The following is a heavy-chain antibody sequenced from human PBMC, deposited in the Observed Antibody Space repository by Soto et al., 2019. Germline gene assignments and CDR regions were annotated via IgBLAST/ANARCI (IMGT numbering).Heavy chain of an antibody. Sequence: ASVKVSCKASGYTFTSYGISWVRQAPGQGLEWMGRISAYNGNTNYAQKLQGRVTMTTDTSTSTAYMELRSLRSDDTAVYYCARERWCYYDSSVSCDDYYYYGMDVWGQGTTVTVSS. V-gene: IGHV1-18*04. J-gene: IGHJ6*02. CDR3: ARERWCYYDSSVSCDDYYYYGMDV. CDR2: ISAYNGNT. D-gene: IGHD3-22*01. CDR1: GYTFTSYG.